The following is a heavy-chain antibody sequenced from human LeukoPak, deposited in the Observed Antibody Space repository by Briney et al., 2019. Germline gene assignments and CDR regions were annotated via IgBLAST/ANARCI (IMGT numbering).Heavy chain of an antibody. V-gene: IGHV3-30*02. Sequence: AGGSLRLSCAASGFTFSNYGMHWVRQAPGKGLEWVAFIRYDGSNKYYADSVKGRFTISRDNSKNTLYLQMNSLRAEDTAVYYCAKSGLNRFDYWGQGILVTVSS. CDR1: GFTFSNYG. CDR3: AKSGLNRFDY. J-gene: IGHJ4*02. D-gene: IGHD3-3*01. CDR2: IRYDGSNK.